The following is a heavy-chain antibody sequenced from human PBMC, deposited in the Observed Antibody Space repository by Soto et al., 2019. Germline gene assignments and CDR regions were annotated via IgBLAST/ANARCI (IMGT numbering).Heavy chain of an antibody. CDR2: TYYSGST. J-gene: IGHJ6*02. D-gene: IGHD2-2*01. CDR1: GGSITSSSYY. V-gene: IGHV4-39*01. Sequence: SETLSLTCPVSGGSITSSSYYWGWLRQPPGEGLEWIGSTYYSGSTYYNPSLNSRVTISVDTSKNQFSLKLSSVTAADTAVYYCAIPDGEVPAAMRGPNYYYYGMDVWGQGTTVT. CDR3: AIPDGEVPAAMRGPNYYYYGMDV.